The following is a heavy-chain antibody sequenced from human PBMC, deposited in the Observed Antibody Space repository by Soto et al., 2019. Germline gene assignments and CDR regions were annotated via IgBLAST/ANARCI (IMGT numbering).Heavy chain of an antibody. CDR1: GYTFTTYY. D-gene: IGHD5-12*01. CDR2: ISPDGGRT. Sequence: QVQLVQSGAEVKKPGASVKVSCKASGYTFTTYYLHWVRQAPGQGLEWMGIISPDGGRTSYAQKCQRSATMTRDTSTSTVYMELSSLRSEDTAGSDCAARDPGHDWGQGTMGTLSS. V-gene: IGHV1-46*01. CDR3: AARDPGHD. J-gene: IGHJ4*02.